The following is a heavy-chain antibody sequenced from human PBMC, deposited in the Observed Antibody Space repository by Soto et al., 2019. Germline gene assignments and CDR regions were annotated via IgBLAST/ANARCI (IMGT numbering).Heavy chain of an antibody. CDR3: ASSSLRVYRSSTSCYTGEFDD. D-gene: IGHD2-2*02. J-gene: IGHJ4*02. Sequence: GSSVKVSCKASGGTFSSYAISWVRQAPGQGLEWMGGIIPIFGTANYAQKFQGRVTITADKSTSTAYMELSSLRSEDTAVYYCASSSLRVYRSSTSCYTGEFDDWGQGTMVT. V-gene: IGHV1-69*06. CDR1: GGTFSSYA. CDR2: IIPIFGTA.